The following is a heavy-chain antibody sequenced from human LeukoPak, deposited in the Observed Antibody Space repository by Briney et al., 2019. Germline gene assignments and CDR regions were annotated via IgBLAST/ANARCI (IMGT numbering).Heavy chain of an antibody. J-gene: IGHJ5*02. V-gene: IGHV3-74*01. Sequence: PGGSLRLSCAASGFSFNNYWMHWVRQAPGKQLVWVSRINSSGYSKIYADSVKGRFTVSRDNAKNMLYLQMNSLRADDTAFYYCARGGYCTTASCNYGNSFDPWGQGTLVTVSS. D-gene: IGHD2-8*01. CDR2: INSSGYSK. CDR3: ARGGYCTTASCNYGNSFDP. CDR1: GFSFNNYW.